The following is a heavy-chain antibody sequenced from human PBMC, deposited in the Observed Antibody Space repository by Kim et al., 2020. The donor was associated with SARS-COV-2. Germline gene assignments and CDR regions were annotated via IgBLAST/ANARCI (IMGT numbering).Heavy chain of an antibody. CDR3: AREFKTRFGELLSYHFDY. D-gene: IGHD3-10*01. Sequence: GGSLRLSCAASGFTVSSNYMSWVRQAPGKGLEWVSVIYSGGSTYYADSVKGRFTISRDNSKNTLYLQMNSLRAEDTAVYYCAREFKTRFGELLSYHFDYWGQGTLVTVSS. CDR1: GFTVSSNY. V-gene: IGHV3-53*01. J-gene: IGHJ4*02. CDR2: IYSGGST.